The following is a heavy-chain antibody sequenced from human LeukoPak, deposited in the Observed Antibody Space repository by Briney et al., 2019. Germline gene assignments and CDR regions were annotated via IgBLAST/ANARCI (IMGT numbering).Heavy chain of an antibody. J-gene: IGHJ6*03. Sequence: GGSLRLSCAASGFTFSSYSMHWVRQAPGKGLEYVSAISSNGGSTYYANSVKGRFTISRDNSKNTLYLQMGSLRAEDMAVYYCARDRAARGYYYYYMDVWGKGTTVTVSS. V-gene: IGHV3-64*01. CDR1: GFTFSSYS. CDR2: ISSNGGST. CDR3: ARDRAARGYYYYYMDV. D-gene: IGHD6-6*01.